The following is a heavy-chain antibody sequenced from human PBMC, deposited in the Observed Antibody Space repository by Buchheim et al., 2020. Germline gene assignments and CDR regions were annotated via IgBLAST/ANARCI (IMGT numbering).Heavy chain of an antibody. CDR1: GYTFTSYY. J-gene: IGHJ6*02. Sequence: QVQLVQSGAEVKKPGASVKASCKASGYTFTSYYMHWVRQAPGQGLEWMGIINPSGGSTSYAQKFQGRVTMTRETSTSTVYMELSSLRSEDTAVCYCAGDSAFDIVVVPRKRDYYYYGMDVWGQGTT. CDR2: INPSGGST. V-gene: IGHV1-46*01. D-gene: IGHD2-2*01. CDR3: AGDSAFDIVVVPRKRDYYYYGMDV.